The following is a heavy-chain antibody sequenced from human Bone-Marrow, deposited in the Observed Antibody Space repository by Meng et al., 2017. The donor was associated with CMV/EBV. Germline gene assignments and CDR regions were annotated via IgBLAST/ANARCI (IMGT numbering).Heavy chain of an antibody. Sequence: ASVKVSCKASGYTFTSYDINWVRQAPGQGLQWMGWINAISGATKYAQKFQGRVTMTTDTSTSTAYMELRSLRSDDTAVYYCARDSRVGATRYYYYGMDVWGQGTTVTVSS. D-gene: IGHD1-26*01. J-gene: IGHJ6*02. V-gene: IGHV1-18*01. CDR1: GYTFTSYD. CDR3: ARDSRVGATRYYYYGMDV. CDR2: INAISGAT.